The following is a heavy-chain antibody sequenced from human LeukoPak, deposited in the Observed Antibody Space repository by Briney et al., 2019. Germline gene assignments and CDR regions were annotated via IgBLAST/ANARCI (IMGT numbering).Heavy chain of an antibody. J-gene: IGHJ3*02. D-gene: IGHD2-15*01. CDR1: GFTFDDYA. V-gene: IGHV3-49*03. Sequence: GGSLRLSCTASGFTFDDYAMSWFRQAPGKGLEWVGFIRSKAYGGTTEYAASVKGRFTISRDDSKSIAYLQMNSLKTEDTAVYYCTRGDIVVVVGAFDIWGQGTMVTVSS. CDR3: TRGDIVVVVGAFDI. CDR2: IRSKAYGGTT.